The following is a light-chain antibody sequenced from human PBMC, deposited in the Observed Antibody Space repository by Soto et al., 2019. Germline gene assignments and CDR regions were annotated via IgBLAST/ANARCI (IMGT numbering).Light chain of an antibody. J-gene: IGKJ2*01. V-gene: IGKV3-15*01. CDR3: QQYNNWYT. Sequence: EVVLTQSQVTLSVSPGERSTLSCRASQSVSNNLAWYQQKPGQAPRLLIYGASTRATGIPARFSGSGSGTEFTLTISSLQYEDVAVYYCQQYNNWYTFGQGTKLEIK. CDR1: QSVSNN. CDR2: GAS.